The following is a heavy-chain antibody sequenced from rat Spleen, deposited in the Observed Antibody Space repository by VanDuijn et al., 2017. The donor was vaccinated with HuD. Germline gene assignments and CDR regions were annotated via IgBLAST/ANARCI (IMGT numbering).Heavy chain of an antibody. CDR3: ARPHYYYYVMDA. Sequence: EVQLVESGGGLVQPGRSLKLSCAASGFTFSNYDMAWVRQAPTKGLEWVASIVTSGVTTYYRDSVKGRFTVSRDNAKSTLYLQMNSLRSEDTAAYYCARPHYYYYVMDAWGQGASVTVSS. J-gene: IGHJ4*01. CDR1: GFTFSNYD. V-gene: IGHV5-25*01. D-gene: IGHD1-1*01. CDR2: IVTSGVTT.